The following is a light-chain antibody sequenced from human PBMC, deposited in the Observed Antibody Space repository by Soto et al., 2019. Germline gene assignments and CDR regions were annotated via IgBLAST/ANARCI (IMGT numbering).Light chain of an antibody. Sequence: QSVLTQPASVSGSPGQSVTISCTGTSRNVGTYQAISWYQQHPGKAPKLILFEVSQRPSGVSDRFSGSKSGITASLTISGLQAEDEADYYCCSYASSSTYVFGTRTKVTVL. J-gene: IGLJ1*01. CDR2: EVS. V-gene: IGLV2-23*02. CDR3: CSYASSSTYV. CDR1: SRNVGTYQA.